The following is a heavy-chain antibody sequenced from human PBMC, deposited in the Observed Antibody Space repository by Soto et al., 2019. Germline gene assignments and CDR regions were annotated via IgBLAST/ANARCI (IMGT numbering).Heavy chain of an antibody. CDR2: IYYSGST. Sequence: PSETLSLTCTVSGGSISSYYWSWIRQPPGKGLEWIGYIYYSGSTNYNPSLKSRVTISVDTSKNQFSLKLSSVTAAGTAVYYCTRHGYCSGGSCSGTFDIWGQGTMVTVSS. CDR3: TRHGYCSGGSCSGTFDI. J-gene: IGHJ3*02. D-gene: IGHD2-15*01. CDR1: GGSISSYY. V-gene: IGHV4-59*08.